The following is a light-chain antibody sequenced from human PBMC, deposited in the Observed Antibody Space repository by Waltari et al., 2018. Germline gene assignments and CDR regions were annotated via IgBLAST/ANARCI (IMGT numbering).Light chain of an antibody. Sequence: QSALTQPASVSGSPGQSITISCTGTSSDIGGYDYVAWYQQHPGKVPKLMIYDFTKRPSGVSDRFSGSKSGNPASLSISGLQADDEADYYCGSYTSSGTLLFGGGTTLTVL. J-gene: IGLJ3*02. CDR1: SSDIGGYDY. CDR3: GSYTSSGTLL. V-gene: IGLV2-14*01. CDR2: DFT.